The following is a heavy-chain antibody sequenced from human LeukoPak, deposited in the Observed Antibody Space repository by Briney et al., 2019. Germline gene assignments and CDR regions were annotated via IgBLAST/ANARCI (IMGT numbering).Heavy chain of an antibody. Sequence: ASVTVSCKASGYPFTGYYFYWVRQAPGQGLEWMGWMNPNSGNTGYAQKFQGRVTMTRNTSISTAYMELSSLRSEDTAVYYCARGAYYDFWSGYYTTYYFDYWGQGTLVTVSS. CDR3: ARGAYYDFWSGYYTTYYFDY. V-gene: IGHV1-8*02. CDR1: GYPFTGYY. J-gene: IGHJ4*02. CDR2: MNPNSGNT. D-gene: IGHD3-3*01.